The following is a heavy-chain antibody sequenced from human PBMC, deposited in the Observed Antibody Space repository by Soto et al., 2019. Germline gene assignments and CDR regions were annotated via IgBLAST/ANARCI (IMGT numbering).Heavy chain of an antibody. Sequence: HLGGSLRLSCAASGFTFSSYEMNWVRQAPGKGLEWVSYISSSGSTIYYADSVKGRFTISRDNAKNSLYLQMNSLRAEDTAVYYCARDHLRGSSSYRWFDPWGQGTLVTVSS. CDR2: ISSSGSTI. CDR3: ARDHLRGSSSYRWFDP. D-gene: IGHD6-6*01. V-gene: IGHV3-48*03. J-gene: IGHJ5*02. CDR1: GFTFSSYE.